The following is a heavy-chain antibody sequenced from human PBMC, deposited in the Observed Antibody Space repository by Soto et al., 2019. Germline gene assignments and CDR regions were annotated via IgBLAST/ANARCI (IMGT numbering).Heavy chain of an antibody. J-gene: IGHJ6*02. CDR1: GFTFSSYAM. D-gene: IGHD3-10*01. V-gene: IGHV4-4*02. Sequence: GSLRLSCAASGFTFSSYAMSWVRQAPGKGLEWIGEIYHTGSTNYNPSLESRVAMLVDKSKNQISLKMTSVTATDTAVYYCARGGLSRVRGVRGSNNMDVWGQGTTVTVSS. CDR3: ARGGLSRVRGVRGSNNMDV. CDR2: IYHTGST.